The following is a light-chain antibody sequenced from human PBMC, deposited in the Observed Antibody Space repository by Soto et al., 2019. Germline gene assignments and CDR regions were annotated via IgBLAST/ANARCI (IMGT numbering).Light chain of an antibody. CDR1: SGHSNYA. V-gene: IGLV4-69*01. J-gene: IGLJ2*01. Sequence: QLVLTQSPSASASLGASVKLTCTLSSGHSNYAIAWHQQQPGKGPRYLMKLNSDGSHSKGDGIPDRFSGSSSGAERYLTISSLQSEDEADYYCQTWGTGTVVFGGGTKVTVL. CDR3: QTWGTGTVV. CDR2: LNSDGSH.